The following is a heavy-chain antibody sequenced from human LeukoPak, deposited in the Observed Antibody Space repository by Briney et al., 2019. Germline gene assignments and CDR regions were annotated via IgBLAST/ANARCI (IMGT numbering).Heavy chain of an antibody. CDR1: GGSISSYY. CDR2: IYYRGST. Sequence: SETLSLTCTVSGGSISSYYWSWIRQPPGKGLEWIGYIYYRGSTNYNPSLKSRVTISVDTSKKQFSLKLSSVTAADTAVYYCARETSQKGAHYMDVWGKGTTVTISS. V-gene: IGHV4-59*01. J-gene: IGHJ6*03. CDR3: ARETSQKGAHYMDV. D-gene: IGHD3-16*01.